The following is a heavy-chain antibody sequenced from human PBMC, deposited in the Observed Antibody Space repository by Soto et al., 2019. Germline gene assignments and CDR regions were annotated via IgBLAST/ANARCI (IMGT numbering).Heavy chain of an antibody. CDR2: IDSGGRSI. Sequence: RGALLVSCSASVFSFSDYSMSWVRQAPGKGPEWVSSIDSGGRSIYYADSVNGRFTISRDNAQSSLYLQMKSLRVEDTAVYYCAREDAKYSGDWNDWFDPWGQGTMVTVSS. CDR1: VFSFSDYS. V-gene: IGHV3-11*04. D-gene: IGHD2-21*02. J-gene: IGHJ5*02. CDR3: AREDAKYSGDWNDWFDP.